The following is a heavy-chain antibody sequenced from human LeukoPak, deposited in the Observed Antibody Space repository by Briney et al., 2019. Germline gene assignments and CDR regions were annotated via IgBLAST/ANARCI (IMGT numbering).Heavy chain of an antibody. J-gene: IGHJ4*02. CDR2: IYPSDSET. Sequence: GESLKISCKGSGYSFNTFWIGWVRQTPETGLEWMGTIYPSDSETKYRPSFQGQVTISVDKSINTAYLRLSSLKASDTAMYYCARLMYYGSGRTYFFDSWGQGTLVTVSS. CDR1: GYSFNTFW. V-gene: IGHV5-51*01. D-gene: IGHD3-10*01. CDR3: ARLMYYGSGRTYFFDS.